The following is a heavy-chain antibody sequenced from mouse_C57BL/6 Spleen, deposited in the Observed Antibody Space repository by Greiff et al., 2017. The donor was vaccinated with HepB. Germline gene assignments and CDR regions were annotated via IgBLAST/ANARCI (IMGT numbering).Heavy chain of an antibody. D-gene: IGHD2-5*01. V-gene: IGHV1-55*01. Sequence: QVQLQQPGAELVKPGASVKMSCKASGYTFTSYWITWVKQRPGQGLEWIGDIYPGSGSTNYNEKFKSKATLTVDTSSSTAYMQLSSLTSEDSAVYYCARYPSPYYSNYNFDYWGQGTTLTVSS. CDR3: ARYPSPYYSNYNFDY. J-gene: IGHJ2*01. CDR1: GYTFTSYW. CDR2: IYPGSGST.